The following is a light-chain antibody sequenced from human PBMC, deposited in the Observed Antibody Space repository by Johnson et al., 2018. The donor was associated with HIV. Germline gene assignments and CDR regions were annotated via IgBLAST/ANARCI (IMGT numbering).Light chain of an antibody. CDR1: SPNIGNNY. J-gene: IGLJ1*01. CDR2: DNN. CDR3: GTWDSSLGGVP. V-gene: IGLV1-51*01. Sequence: QSVLTQPPSVSAAPAQKATISCSGSSPNIGNNYVSWYRQVPGTAPNLLIFDNNTRHSGIPDRFSGSKSGPSANLGITGLQTGDEADYDCGTWDSSLGGVPFGAGTKVTVL.